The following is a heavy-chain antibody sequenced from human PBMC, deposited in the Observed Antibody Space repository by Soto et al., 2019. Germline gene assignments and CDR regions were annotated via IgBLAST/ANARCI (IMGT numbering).Heavy chain of an antibody. CDR1: GFTFSSYA. Sequence: PGGSLRLSCAASGFTFSSYAMSWVRQAPGKGLEWVSAISGSGGSTYYADSVKGRFTISRDNSKNTLYLQMNSLRAEDTAVYYCAKERIYYDSSGYYPPGYYGMDVWGQGTTVTVSS. V-gene: IGHV3-23*01. J-gene: IGHJ6*02. D-gene: IGHD3-22*01. CDR2: ISGSGGST. CDR3: AKERIYYDSSGYYPPGYYGMDV.